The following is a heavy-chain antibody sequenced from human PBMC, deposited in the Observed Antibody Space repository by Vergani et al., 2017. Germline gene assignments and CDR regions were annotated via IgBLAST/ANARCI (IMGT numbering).Heavy chain of an antibody. CDR1: GYTFTGYY. Sequence: QVQLVQSGAEVKKPGASVKVSCKASGYTFTGYYMHWVRQAPGQGLEWMGWINPNSGGTNYAQKFQGWVTMTRDTSISTAYMELSRLRSDDTAVYYCAREYYDFWSVYYTPHYGMDVWGQGTTVTVSS. CDR3: AREYYDFWSVYYTPHYGMDV. V-gene: IGHV1-2*04. D-gene: IGHD3-3*01. J-gene: IGHJ6*02. CDR2: INPNSGGT.